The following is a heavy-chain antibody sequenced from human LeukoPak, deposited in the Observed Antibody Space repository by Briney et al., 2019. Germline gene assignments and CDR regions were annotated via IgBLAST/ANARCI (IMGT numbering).Heavy chain of an antibody. V-gene: IGHV3-30*18. D-gene: IGHD1-26*01. CDR1: GFTFSSYG. CDR3: AKDLRVGDHFDY. J-gene: IGHJ4*02. Sequence: GRSLRLSCAASGFTFSSYGMHWVRQAPGKGREWVAVISNDGSNKHYTDSVKGRFTISRDNSKNTLYLQMNSLRAEDTAVYYCAKDLRVGDHFDYWGQGTLVTVSS. CDR2: ISNDGSNK.